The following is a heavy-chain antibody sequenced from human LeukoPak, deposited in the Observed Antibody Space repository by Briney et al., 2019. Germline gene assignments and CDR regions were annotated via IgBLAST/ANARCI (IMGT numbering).Heavy chain of an antibody. V-gene: IGHV3-66*01. J-gene: IGHJ4*02. D-gene: IGHD4-17*01. CDR2: IYSGGST. Sequence: GGSLRLSCAASGFTFSSYWMSWVRQAPGKGLEWVSVIYSGGSTYYADSVKGRFTISRDNSKNTLYLQMNSLRAEDTAVYYCARDRTTVPSFDYWGQGTLVTVSS. CDR3: ARDRTTVPSFDY. CDR1: GFTFSSYW.